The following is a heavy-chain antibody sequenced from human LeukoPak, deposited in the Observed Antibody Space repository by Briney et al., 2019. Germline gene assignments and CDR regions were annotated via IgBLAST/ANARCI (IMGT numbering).Heavy chain of an antibody. CDR3: ARGYSSGFPYYYCYGMDV. Sequence: ASVKVSCKASGYTFTSYGISWVRQAPGQGLEWMGWISAYNGNTNYAQKLQGRVTMTTDTSTSTAYMELRSLRSDDTAVYYCARGYSSGFPYYYCYGMDVWGQGTTVTVSS. CDR1: GYTFTSYG. D-gene: IGHD6-19*01. V-gene: IGHV1-18*01. J-gene: IGHJ6*02. CDR2: ISAYNGNT.